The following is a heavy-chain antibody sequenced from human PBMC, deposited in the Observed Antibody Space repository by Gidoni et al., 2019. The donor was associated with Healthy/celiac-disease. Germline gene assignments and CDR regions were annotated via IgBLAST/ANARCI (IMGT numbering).Heavy chain of an antibody. Sequence: QLQLQESGPGLVKPSETLSLTCTVSGGSISSYYWSWIRQPPGKGLEWIGYTYYSGSTNYNPSLKSRVTISVDTSKNQFSLKLSSVTAADTAVYYCARANVAAAGAGLSDFDYWGQGTLVTVSS. CDR3: ARANVAAAGAGLSDFDY. V-gene: IGHV4-59*01. CDR1: GGSISSYY. D-gene: IGHD6-13*01. J-gene: IGHJ4*02. CDR2: TYYSGST.